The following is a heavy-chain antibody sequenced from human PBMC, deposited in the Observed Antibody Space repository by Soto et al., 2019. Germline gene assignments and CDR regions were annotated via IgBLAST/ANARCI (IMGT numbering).Heavy chain of an antibody. J-gene: IGHJ6*02. Sequence: EVQLLESGGGLVQPGGSLRLSCAASGFTFSSYAMSWVRQAPGKGLEWVSAISGSGGSTYYADSVKGRFTISRDNSKNTLYLQMNSLRAEDTAVYYCAKVIGSYDILTGYPTGYYGMDVWGQGTTVTVSS. V-gene: IGHV3-23*01. D-gene: IGHD3-9*01. CDR1: GFTFSSYA. CDR3: AKVIGSYDILTGYPTGYYGMDV. CDR2: ISGSGGST.